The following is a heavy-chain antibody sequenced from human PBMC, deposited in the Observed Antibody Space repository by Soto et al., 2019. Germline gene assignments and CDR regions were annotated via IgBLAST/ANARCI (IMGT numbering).Heavy chain of an antibody. CDR2: IRSEANGGTT. CDR1: GFTFGSYA. D-gene: IGHD3-22*01. J-gene: IGHJ4*02. CDR3: TRYYYESSGYYVY. Sequence: SVGSLRLSCTGSGFTFGSYALSWVRQAPGKGLEWVGVIRSEANGGTTDYAASVKGRITISRDDSKSIAYMEINSLQTEDTAVYYCTRYYYESSGYYVYWGQGALVTVSS. V-gene: IGHV3-49*04.